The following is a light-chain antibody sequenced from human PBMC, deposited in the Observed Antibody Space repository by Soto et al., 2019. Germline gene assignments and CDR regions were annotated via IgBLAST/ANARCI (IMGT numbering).Light chain of an antibody. J-gene: IGLJ1*01. CDR2: DVT. CDR3: SSYTATSTLEV. Sequence: QSALTQPASVSGSPGQSITISCAGSSSDVGGYKYVSWYQQLPGNAPKLIIYDVTIRPSGVSGRFSGSKSGNTASLTISGLQAEDEADYYCSSYTATSTLEVFGTGTKVTGL. V-gene: IGLV2-14*01. CDR1: SSDVGGYKY.